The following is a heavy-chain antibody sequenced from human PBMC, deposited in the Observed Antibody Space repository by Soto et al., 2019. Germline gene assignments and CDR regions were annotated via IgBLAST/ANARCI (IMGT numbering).Heavy chain of an antibody. V-gene: IGHV3-23*01. CDR3: AKVNFRGGFDY. J-gene: IGHJ4*02. Sequence: EVQLLESGGGLVQPGGSLRLSCAASGFTFSSYVMSWVRQAPGKGLEWVSAISGSGGSTYYADSVKGRFIISRDNSKNTLYLQMNSMRDEDTAVYYCAKVNFRGGFDYWGQGTLVTVSS. D-gene: IGHD3-16*01. CDR1: GFTFSSYV. CDR2: ISGSGGST.